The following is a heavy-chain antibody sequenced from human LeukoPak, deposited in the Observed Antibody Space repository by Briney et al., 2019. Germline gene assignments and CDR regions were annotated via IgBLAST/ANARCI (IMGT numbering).Heavy chain of an antibody. V-gene: IGHV1-2*02. CDR2: INPNSGGT. CDR3: ARGLGYYDSSGPFDI. J-gene: IGHJ3*02. D-gene: IGHD3-22*01. CDR1: GYTFIGYY. Sequence: ASVKVSCKASGYTFIGYYVHWVRQAPGQGLEWMGWINPNSGGTNYAQKFQGRVTMTRGTSISTAYMELSRLRSDDTAVYYCARGLGYYDSSGPFDIWGQGTMVTVSS.